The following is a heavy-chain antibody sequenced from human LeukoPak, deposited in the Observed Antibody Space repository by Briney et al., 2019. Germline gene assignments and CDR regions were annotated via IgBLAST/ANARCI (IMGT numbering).Heavy chain of an antibody. CDR3: ARHGEERFLEWLPINWFDP. V-gene: IGHV4-39*01. CDR1: GGSISSSSYY. J-gene: IGHJ5*02. CDR2: IYYSGST. Sequence: PSETLSLTCTVSGGSISSSSYYWGWIRQPPGKGLEWIGSIYYSGSTYYNPSLKSRVTISVDTSKNQFSLKLSSVTAADTAVYYCARHGEERFLEWLPINWFDPWGQGTLVTVSS. D-gene: IGHD3-3*01.